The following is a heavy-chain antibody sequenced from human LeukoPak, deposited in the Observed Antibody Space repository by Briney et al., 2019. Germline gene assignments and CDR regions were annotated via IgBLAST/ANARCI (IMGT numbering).Heavy chain of an antibody. CDR2: ISYDGSNK. J-gene: IGHJ4*02. CDR3: AKGFHYDSSGYFDY. V-gene: IGHV3-30*18. Sequence: GRSLRLSCAASGFTFSSYGMHWVRQAPGKGLEWVAVISYDGSNKYYADSVKGRFTISRDNSKNTLYLQMNSLRAEDTAVYYCAKGFHYDSSGYFDYWGQGTLVTVSS. D-gene: IGHD3-22*01. CDR1: GFTFSSYG.